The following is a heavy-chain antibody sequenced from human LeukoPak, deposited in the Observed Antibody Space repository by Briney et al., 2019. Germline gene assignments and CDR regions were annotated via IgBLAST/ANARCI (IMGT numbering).Heavy chain of an antibody. CDR2: ITGSSSTI. CDR3: ARESPLYCGGDCVIY. CDR1: GFTFSRYM. V-gene: IGHV3-48*02. Sequence: PGGSLGLSCAASGFTFSRYMMNWVRQAPGKGLEWVSYITGSSSTIYYADSVKGRFTISRDNAKNSLYLEMNSLRDEDTAVYYCARESPLYCGGDCVIYWGQGTLVTVSS. J-gene: IGHJ4*02. D-gene: IGHD2-21*02.